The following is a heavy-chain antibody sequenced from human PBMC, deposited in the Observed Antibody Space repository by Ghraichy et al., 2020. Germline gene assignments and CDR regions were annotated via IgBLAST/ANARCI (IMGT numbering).Heavy chain of an antibody. CDR2: IYYSGST. D-gene: IGHD5-18*01. Sequence: SETLSLTCTVSGGSISSSTYYWGWIRQPPGKGLEWIGSIYYSGSTYYNPSLKSRVTISVDTSKNQFSLKLSSVTAADTAVYYCGSGRGYSYGFLFEYWGQGILVTVSS. V-gene: IGHV4-39*01. CDR1: GGSISSSTYY. J-gene: IGHJ4*02. CDR3: GSGRGYSYGFLFEY.